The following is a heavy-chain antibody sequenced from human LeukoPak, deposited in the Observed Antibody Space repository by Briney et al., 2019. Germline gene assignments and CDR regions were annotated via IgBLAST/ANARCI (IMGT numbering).Heavy chain of an antibody. Sequence: PGGSLRLSCAASGFAFSSYDMHWVRHATGKGLEWVSAIGTAGDTYYPSSVKGRFTISRENAKNSLYLQMNSLRAGDTAVYYCARDIVGGGFDPWGQGTLVTVSS. V-gene: IGHV3-13*01. D-gene: IGHD1-26*01. CDR2: IGTAGDT. CDR3: ARDIVGGGFDP. CDR1: GFAFSSYD. J-gene: IGHJ5*02.